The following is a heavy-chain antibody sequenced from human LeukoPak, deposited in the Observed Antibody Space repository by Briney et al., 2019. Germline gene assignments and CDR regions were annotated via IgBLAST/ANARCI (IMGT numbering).Heavy chain of an antibody. CDR3: ARRGVWFGAPGGYYYGMDV. Sequence: SETLSLTCTVSGGSISSYYWSWIRQPPGKGLEWIGYIYYSGSTNCNPSLKSRVTISVDTSKNQFSLKLSSVTAADTAVYYCARRGVWFGAPGGYYYGMDVWGQGTTVTVSS. CDR1: GGSISSYY. J-gene: IGHJ6*02. V-gene: IGHV4-59*08. D-gene: IGHD3-10*01. CDR2: IYYSGST.